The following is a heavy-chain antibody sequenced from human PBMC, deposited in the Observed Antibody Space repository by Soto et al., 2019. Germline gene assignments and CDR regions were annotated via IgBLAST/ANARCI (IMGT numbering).Heavy chain of an antibody. Sequence: SETLSLTCNMSGDSYSISTYSWSWIRQPPGKALQWIGFIYQSGVTSYNPSPASRVSISLDRSNNQCSLKLKSVTAADTAVYFCAGMPYTSGLRFDPWGPGTLVTVSS. CDR2: IYQSGVT. J-gene: IGHJ5*02. CDR1: GDSYSISTYS. CDR3: AGMPYTSGLRFDP. V-gene: IGHV4-30-2*01. D-gene: IGHD6-19*01.